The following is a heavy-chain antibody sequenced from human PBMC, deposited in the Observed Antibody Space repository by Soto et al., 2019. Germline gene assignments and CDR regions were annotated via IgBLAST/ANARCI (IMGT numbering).Heavy chain of an antibody. J-gene: IGHJ4*02. D-gene: IGHD6-13*01. CDR2: LSDSGGSI. Sequence: GGSLRLSCAASGFTFNRHAMTWVRQAPGKGLEWVSGLSDSGGSIYYADSVKGRFTISRDNSMNTLYLQMNTLRAEDTAIYYCAKVSSSWYAGFFDLWGQGTLVTVSS. CDR1: GFTFNRHA. CDR3: AKVSSSWYAGFFDL. V-gene: IGHV3-23*01.